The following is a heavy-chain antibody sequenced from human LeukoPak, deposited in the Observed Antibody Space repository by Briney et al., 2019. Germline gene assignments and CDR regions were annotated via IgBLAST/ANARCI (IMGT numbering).Heavy chain of an antibody. Sequence: SETLSLTCTVSGGSISSYYWSWIRQPPGKGLEWIGYIYYSGSTNYNPFLKSRVTISVDTSKNQFSLKLSSVTAADTAVYYCARGPGIAVAANNWFDPWGQGTLVTVSS. CDR2: IYYSGST. J-gene: IGHJ5*02. D-gene: IGHD6-19*01. V-gene: IGHV4-59*01. CDR1: GGSISSYY. CDR3: ARGPGIAVAANNWFDP.